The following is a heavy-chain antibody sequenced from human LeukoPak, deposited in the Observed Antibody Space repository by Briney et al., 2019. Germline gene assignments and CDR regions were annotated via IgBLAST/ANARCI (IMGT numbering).Heavy chain of an antibody. J-gene: IGHJ4*02. CDR1: GFTFSSYA. CDR3: GGDSSGYYYEDY. CDR2: ISYDGSNK. Sequence: GGSLRLSCAASGFTFSSYAMHWVRQAPGKGLDWVAVISYDGSNKYYADSVKGRFTISRDNSKNTLYLQMNSLRAEDTAVYYCGGDSSGYYYEDYWGQGTLVTVSS. V-gene: IGHV3-30-3*01. D-gene: IGHD3-22*01.